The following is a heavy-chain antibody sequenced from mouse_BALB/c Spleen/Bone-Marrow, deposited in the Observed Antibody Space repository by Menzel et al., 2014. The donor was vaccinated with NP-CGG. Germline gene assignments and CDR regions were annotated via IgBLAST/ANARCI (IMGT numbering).Heavy chain of an antibody. CDR2: ILPGSGST. D-gene: IGHD1-2*01. V-gene: IGHV1-9*01. J-gene: IGHJ3*01. CDR1: GYTFSSYW. Sequence: QVHVEQSGTELMKPGASVKISCKATGYTFSSYWIEWVNQRPGHGLEWIGEILPGSGSTNYNEKFKGKATFTADTSSNTAYMQLSSLTSEDSAVYYCARRGHGFAWFAYWGQGTLVTVSA. CDR3: ARRGHGFAWFAY.